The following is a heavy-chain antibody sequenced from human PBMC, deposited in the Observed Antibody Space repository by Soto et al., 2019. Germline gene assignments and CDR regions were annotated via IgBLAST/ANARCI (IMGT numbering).Heavy chain of an antibody. CDR1: GFTFSSYG. CDR2: ISYDGSNK. V-gene: IGHV3-30*18. CDR3: AKDQDTAMAIDY. J-gene: IGHJ4*02. D-gene: IGHD5-18*01. Sequence: GGSLRLSCAASGFTFSSYGMHWVRQAPGKGLEWVAVISYDGSNKYYADSVKGRFTISRDNSKNTLYLQMNSLRAEDTAVYYCAKDQDTAMAIDYWGQGTLVTVS.